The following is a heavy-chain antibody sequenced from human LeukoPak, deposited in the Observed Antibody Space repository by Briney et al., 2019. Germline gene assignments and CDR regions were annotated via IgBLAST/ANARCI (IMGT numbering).Heavy chain of an antibody. CDR2: IQYDGSNK. Sequence: GSLRLSCAASGFTFSSYDMHWVRQAPGKGLEWVAFIQYDGSNKYYADSVKGRFTISRDNSKNTLYLQMNSLRAEDTAVYYCAVNYDFWSGYPDYWGQGTLVTVSS. D-gene: IGHD3-3*01. V-gene: IGHV3-30*02. CDR3: AVNYDFWSGYPDY. J-gene: IGHJ4*02. CDR1: GFTFSSYD.